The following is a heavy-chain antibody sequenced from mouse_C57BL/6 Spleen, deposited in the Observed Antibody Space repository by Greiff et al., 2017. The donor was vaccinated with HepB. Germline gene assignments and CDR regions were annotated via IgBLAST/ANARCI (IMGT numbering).Heavy chain of an antibody. D-gene: IGHD2-4*01. Sequence: EVQVVESGPELVKPGASVKISCKASGYSFTDYNMNWVKQSNGKSLEWIGVINPNYGTTSYNQKFKGKATLTVDQSSSTAYMQLNSLTSEDSAVYYCAREGIYYDYDRDYYAMDYWGQGTSVTVSS. V-gene: IGHV1-39*01. CDR1: GYSFTDYN. CDR2: INPNYGTT. CDR3: AREGIYYDYDRDYYAMDY. J-gene: IGHJ4*01.